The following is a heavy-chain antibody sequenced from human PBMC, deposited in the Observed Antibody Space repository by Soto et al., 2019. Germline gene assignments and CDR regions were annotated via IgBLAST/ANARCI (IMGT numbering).Heavy chain of an antibody. CDR2: ISLSGNT. Sequence: SETLSLTCAVSGGSITNTDWWTWVRQPPGMGLEWVGDISLSGNTNYNPSLEGRAAISLDKSRSQFSLILNSVTAADTAVYYCARGSGYNFHWGQGTLVTVSS. J-gene: IGHJ4*02. CDR3: ARGSGYNFH. V-gene: IGHV4-4*02. CDR1: GGSITNTDW. D-gene: IGHD5-12*01.